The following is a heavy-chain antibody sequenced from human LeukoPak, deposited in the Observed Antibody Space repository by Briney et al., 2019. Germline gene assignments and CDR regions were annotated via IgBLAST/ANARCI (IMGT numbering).Heavy chain of an antibody. Sequence: PSETLSLTCAVYGGSFSDYYWNWIRQPPGKALEWIGEINHSGSTNYNPSLKSRVTMSVDTFKNQFSLTLSSVTAADTAVYYCARVQDFETRGYYLGYWGHGTLVTVSS. D-gene: IGHD3-22*01. CDR3: ARVQDFETRGYYLGY. CDR1: GGSFSDYY. CDR2: INHSGST. J-gene: IGHJ4*01. V-gene: IGHV4-34*01.